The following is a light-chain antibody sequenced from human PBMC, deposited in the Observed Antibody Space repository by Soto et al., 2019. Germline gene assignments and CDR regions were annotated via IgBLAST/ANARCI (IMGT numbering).Light chain of an antibody. CDR3: ATRDDSLNGPV. CDR2: SNN. J-gene: IGLJ2*01. CDR1: SSNIGSNT. V-gene: IGLV1-44*01. Sequence: QSVLTQPPSASATPGQRVTISCSGSSSNIGSNTVNWFQQLPGTAPKLLIYSNNQRPSGVPDRFSGSKSGTSASLAISRLQSEDEADYYCATRDDSLNGPVFGGGTQLTVL.